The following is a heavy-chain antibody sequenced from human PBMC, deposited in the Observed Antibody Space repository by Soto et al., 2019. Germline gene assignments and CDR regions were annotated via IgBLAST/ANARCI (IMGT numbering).Heavy chain of an antibody. D-gene: IGHD6-19*01. CDR3: ARSTAGQWVLFDY. Sequence: SETLSLTCNVSGDSIIERAYYWVWIRQPPGKGLEWIGSMHYTGSTYYNPSLKSRVTISVDTSENQFSLKLSSVTAADTAVYYCARSTAGQWVLFDYWGQGAVVTVSS. CDR1: GDSIIERAYY. CDR2: MHYTGST. V-gene: IGHV4-39*01. J-gene: IGHJ4*02.